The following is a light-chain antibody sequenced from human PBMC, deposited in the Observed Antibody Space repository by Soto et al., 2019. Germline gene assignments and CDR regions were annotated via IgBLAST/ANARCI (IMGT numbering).Light chain of an antibody. CDR3: QQYNNWPLT. Sequence: EIVLTQSPATLSVSPGDRATLSCRASQSVSSDLAWFQQKPGQAPRFLIYDASTRATGIPARFSGSGSETDFTLTISSLQSEDFAIYYGQQYNNWPLTFGGGTKVEIK. J-gene: IGKJ4*01. CDR1: QSVSSD. CDR2: DAS. V-gene: IGKV3-15*01.